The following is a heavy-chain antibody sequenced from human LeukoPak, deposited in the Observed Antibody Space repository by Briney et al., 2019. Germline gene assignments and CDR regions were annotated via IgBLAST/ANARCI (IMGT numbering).Heavy chain of an antibody. J-gene: IGHJ4*02. CDR3: ARDKYGDYGLDY. V-gene: IGHV3-21*01. CDR1: GFTFSSYT. D-gene: IGHD4-17*01. Sequence: KPGGSLRLSCAASGFTFSSYTMNWVRQAPGKGLEWVSSISSSSTYIYYADSVKGRFTISRDYARNSLSLQMNSLRAEDTAVYYCARDKYGDYGLDYWGPGTLVTVSS. CDR2: ISSSSTYI.